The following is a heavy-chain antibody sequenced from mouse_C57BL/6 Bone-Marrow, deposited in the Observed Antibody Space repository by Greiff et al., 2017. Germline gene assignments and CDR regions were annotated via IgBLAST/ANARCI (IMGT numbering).Heavy chain of an antibody. Sequence: EVKLMESGGGLVTPGGSLKLSCAASGFTFSSYAMSWVRQTPEKRLEWVATLSDGGSYTYYPDNVKGRFTISRDNAKNNLYLQMSHLKSEDTAMYYCARDPIQYDCDYWGQGTTLTVSS. J-gene: IGHJ2*01. D-gene: IGHD2-14*01. CDR2: LSDGGSYT. CDR3: ARDPIQYDCDY. V-gene: IGHV5-4*01. CDR1: GFTFSSYA.